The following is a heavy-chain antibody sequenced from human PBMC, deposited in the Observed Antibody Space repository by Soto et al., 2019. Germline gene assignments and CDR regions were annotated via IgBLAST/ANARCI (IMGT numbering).Heavy chain of an antibody. D-gene: IGHD3-22*01. Sequence: ASVKVSCKASGYTFTNYGISWERQAPGQGLELMGWISGYNGNTKYAQKFQGRVTMTTDTPTNTAYMELRSLRSDDTAVYYCARDREYYYYSSGKYYYHYGMDVWGREPTVT. CDR2: ISGYNGNT. V-gene: IGHV1-18*04. CDR3: ARDREYYYYSSGKYYYHYGMDV. CDR1: GYTFTNYG. J-gene: IGHJ6*02.